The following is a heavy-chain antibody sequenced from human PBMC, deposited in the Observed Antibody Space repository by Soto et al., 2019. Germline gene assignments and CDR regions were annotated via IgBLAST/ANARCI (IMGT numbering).Heavy chain of an antibody. CDR2: MNPNSGNT. CDR3: ASHSHDCSSTSCYGDAFDI. D-gene: IGHD2-2*01. J-gene: IGHJ3*02. V-gene: IGHV1-8*01. CDR1: GYTFTSYD. Sequence: ASVKVSCKASGYTFTSYDINWVRQATGQGLEWMGWMNPNSGNTGYAQKIQGRDTMTRNTSISTAYMELSSLRSEDTAVFYCASHSHDCSSTSCYGDAFDIWGQGTMVTVSS.